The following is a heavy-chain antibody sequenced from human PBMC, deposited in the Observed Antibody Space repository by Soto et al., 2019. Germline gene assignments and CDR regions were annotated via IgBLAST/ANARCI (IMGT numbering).Heavy chain of an antibody. CDR3: ATYWGSGWTFXY. CDR2: ISAYNGNT. D-gene: IGHD6-19*01. CDR1: GYTFTTYD. V-gene: IGHV1-18*01. Sequence: ASVKVSCKASGYTFTTYDISWVRQAPGQGLEWMGWISAYNGNTNYAQKLQGRVTMTTDTSTSTAYMELRSLRSDDTAVYYCATYWGSGWTFXYWGQGTLVXVSS. J-gene: IGHJ4*02.